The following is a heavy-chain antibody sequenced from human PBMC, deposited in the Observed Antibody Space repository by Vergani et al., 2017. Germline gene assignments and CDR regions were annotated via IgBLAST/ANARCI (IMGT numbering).Heavy chain of an antibody. V-gene: IGHV4-39*01. Sequence: QLQLQESGPGLVKPSETLSLSCTVSGGSIRSSSYYWGWIRQPPGKGLEWIGSIYYSGRTYYNPSLKSRVTVSVDTSKNQFSLKLNSGTAADTAVYYCARHIEHETFDIWGQGTMVTVSS. CDR2: IYYSGRT. CDR1: GGSIRSSSYY. D-gene: IGHD2-21*01. J-gene: IGHJ3*02. CDR3: ARHIEHETFDI.